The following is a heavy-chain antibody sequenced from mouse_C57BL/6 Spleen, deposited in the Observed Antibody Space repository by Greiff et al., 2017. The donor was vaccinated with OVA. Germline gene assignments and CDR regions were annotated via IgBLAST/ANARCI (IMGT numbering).Heavy chain of an antibody. J-gene: IGHJ4*01. CDR3: ARDGYHYAMDY. CDR1: GYTFTSYD. D-gene: IGHD2-3*01. V-gene: IGHV1-85*01. Sequence: QVQLKESGPELVKPGASVKLSCKASGYTFTSYDINWVKQRPGQGLEWIGWIYPRDGSTKYNEKFKGKATLTVDTSSSTAYMELHSLTSEDSAVYFCARDGYHYAMDYWGQGTSVTVSS. CDR2: IYPRDGST.